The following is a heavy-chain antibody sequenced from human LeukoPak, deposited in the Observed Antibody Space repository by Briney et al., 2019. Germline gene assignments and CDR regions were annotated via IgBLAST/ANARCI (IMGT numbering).Heavy chain of an antibody. CDR2: LAYDASLV. D-gene: IGHD3-22*01. CDR3: ARDEGDSSGYYPGL. J-gene: IGHJ1*01. CDR1: GFTFSIYG. Sequence: GGSLRLSCVASGFTFSIYGMHWVRQAPGKGLEWVAYLAYDASLVDYTNSVKGRFTISRDNSKNTLFLQMNSLRPEDTAVYYCARDEGDSSGYYPGLWGQGTLVTVSS. V-gene: IGHV3-30*02.